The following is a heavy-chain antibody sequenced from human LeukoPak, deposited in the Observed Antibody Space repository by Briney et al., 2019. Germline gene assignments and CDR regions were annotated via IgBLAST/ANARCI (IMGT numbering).Heavy chain of an antibody. CDR3: AKLPGYDNTGYYSSVDY. Sequence: GGSLRLSCAASGFTLTTFSIHWVRQAPGKGLEWVAVLSFDGNDKNYADSVEGRFTLSRDSSENTLYLHMNSLRPEDTAVYCCAKLPGYDNTGYYSSVDYWGQGTLVTVSS. V-gene: IGHV3-30*18. D-gene: IGHD3-22*01. CDR1: GFTLTTFS. CDR2: LSFDGNDK. J-gene: IGHJ4*02.